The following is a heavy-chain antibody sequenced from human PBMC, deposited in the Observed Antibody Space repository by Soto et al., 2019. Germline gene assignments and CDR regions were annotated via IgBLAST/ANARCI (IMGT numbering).Heavy chain of an antibody. D-gene: IGHD4-17*01. CDR1: GGSISSGGYY. J-gene: IGHJ6*02. V-gene: IGHV4-31*03. Sequence: KTPETLSLTCTVSGGSISSGGYYWSWIRQHPGKGPEWIGYIYYSGSTYYNPSLKSRVTISVDTSKNQFSLKLSSVTAADTAVYYCARDDATTVTPLYYGMDVWGQGTTVTVSS. CDR3: ARDDATTVTPLYYGMDV. CDR2: IYYSGST.